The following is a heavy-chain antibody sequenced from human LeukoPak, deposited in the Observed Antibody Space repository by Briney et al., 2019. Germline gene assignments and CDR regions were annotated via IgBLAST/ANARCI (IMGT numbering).Heavy chain of an antibody. V-gene: IGHV3-7*01. J-gene: IGHJ4*02. D-gene: IGHD3-10*01. CDR3: ARGDEAYYGSGTFY. Sequence: GGSLRLSCAASGFTFSSYWMSWVRQAPGKGLEWVANIKQDGSEKYYVDSVKGRFTISRDNAKNSLYLQMNSLRAEDTAVYYCARGDEAYYGSGTFYWGQGTLVTVSS. CDR2: IKQDGSEK. CDR1: GFTFSSYW.